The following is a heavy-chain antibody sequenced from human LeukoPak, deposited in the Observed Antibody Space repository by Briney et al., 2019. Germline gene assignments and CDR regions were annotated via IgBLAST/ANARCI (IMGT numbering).Heavy chain of an antibody. J-gene: IGHJ4*02. D-gene: IGHD6-13*01. CDR3: AKDHSSSWSNFDY. CDR1: GFTFSSYG. CDR2: IWYDGSNK. V-gene: IGHV3-33*06. Sequence: PGGSPRLSCAASGFTFSSYGMHWVRQAPGKGLGWVAVIWYDGSNKYYADSVKGRFTISRDNSKNTLYLQMNSLRAEDTAVYYCAKDHSSSWSNFDYWGQGTLVTVSS.